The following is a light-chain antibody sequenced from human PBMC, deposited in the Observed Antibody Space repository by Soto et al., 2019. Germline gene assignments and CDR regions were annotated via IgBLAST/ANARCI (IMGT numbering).Light chain of an antibody. CDR2: DAS. Sequence: DIQMTQSPSTLSASVGDRVTITCRASQSIGDWLAWYQQRPGKAPSLLIYDASVSASGIPTRFSGSGSGTEFTLTITGLQPDDFATYYCQHYNSYSLSTFGQGTKVEI. CDR3: QHYNSYSLST. J-gene: IGKJ2*01. V-gene: IGKV1-5*01. CDR1: QSIGDW.